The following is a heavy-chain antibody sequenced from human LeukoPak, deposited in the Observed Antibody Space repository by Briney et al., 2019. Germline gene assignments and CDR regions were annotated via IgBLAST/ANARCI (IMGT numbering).Heavy chain of an antibody. CDR1: GFTFSSYA. Sequence: GGSLRLSCAASGFTFSSYAMSWVRQAPGKGLEWVSAISGSGGSTYYADSVKGQFTISRDNSKNTLYLQMNSLRAEDTAVYYCAKSSYYDSSGYYREYYFDYWGQGTLVTVSS. CDR3: AKSSYYDSSGYYREYYFDY. J-gene: IGHJ4*02. D-gene: IGHD3-22*01. CDR2: ISGSGGST. V-gene: IGHV3-23*01.